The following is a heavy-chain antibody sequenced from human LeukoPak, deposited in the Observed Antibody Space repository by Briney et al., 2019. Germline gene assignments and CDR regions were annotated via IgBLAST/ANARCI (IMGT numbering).Heavy chain of an antibody. CDR2: INHSGST. CDR3: ARGPNPPES. Sequence: SETLSLTCAVYGVSFSGYYWSWIRQPPGKGLEWIGEINHSGSTNYNPSLKSRVTISVDTSKNQFSLKLSSVTAADTAVYYCARGPNPPESWGQGTLVTVSS. J-gene: IGHJ5*02. CDR1: GVSFSGYY. V-gene: IGHV4-34*01. D-gene: IGHD1-14*01.